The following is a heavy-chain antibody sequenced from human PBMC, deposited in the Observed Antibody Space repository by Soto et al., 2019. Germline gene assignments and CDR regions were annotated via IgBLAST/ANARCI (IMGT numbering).Heavy chain of an antibody. CDR1: GGSISSGGYY. D-gene: IGHD3-16*01. J-gene: IGHJ5*02. V-gene: IGHV4-31*03. CDR3: ARDRGRRSWFDP. Sequence: QVQLQESGPGLVKPSQTLSLTCTVSGGSISSGGYYWSWIRQHPGKGLEWIGYIYYSGSTYYNPSLKSRXXIXVXXSKTQFSLKLSSVTAADTAVYYCARDRGRRSWFDPWGQGTLVTVSS. CDR2: IYYSGST.